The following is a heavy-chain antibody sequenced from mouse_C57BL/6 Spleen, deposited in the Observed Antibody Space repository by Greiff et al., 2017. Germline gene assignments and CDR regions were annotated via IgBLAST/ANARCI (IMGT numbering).Heavy chain of an antibody. V-gene: IGHV5-9-1*02. D-gene: IGHD1-2*01. CDR1: GFTFSSYA. CDR3: TRDRTTVTRALYWYFDV. Sequence: EVKLMESGEGLVKPGGSLKLSCAASGFTFSSYAMSWVRQTPEKRLEWVAYISSGGDYIYYADTVKGRFTISRDTARNTLYLQMSSLKSEDTAMYYCTRDRTTVTRALYWYFDVWGTGTTVTVSS. CDR2: ISSGGDYI. J-gene: IGHJ1*03.